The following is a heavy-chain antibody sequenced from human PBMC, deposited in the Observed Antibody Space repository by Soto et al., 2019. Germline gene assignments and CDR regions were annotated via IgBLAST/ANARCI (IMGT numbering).Heavy chain of an antibody. CDR3: ARVAMVRGIINYYYGLDV. CDR2: IYYNGTA. D-gene: IGHD3-10*01. Sequence: SETLSLTCTVSGGSIISYYWSWIRQPPRKGLELIGYIYYNGTANYNPSLKGRVTISVDTPKNQFSLKLRSVTAADTAVYYCARVAMVRGIINYYYGLDVWGQGITVTVSS. J-gene: IGHJ6*02. V-gene: IGHV4-59*01. CDR1: GGSIISYY.